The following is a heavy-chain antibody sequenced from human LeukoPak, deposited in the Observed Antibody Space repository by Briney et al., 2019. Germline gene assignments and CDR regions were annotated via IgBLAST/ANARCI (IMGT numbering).Heavy chain of an antibody. V-gene: IGHV1-2*04. CDR1: GYTFTGYY. CDR2: SNPNSGGT. D-gene: IGHD4-17*01. CDR3: ARSLPYRYDYGDGFDP. Sequence: ASVKVSCKASGYTFTGYYMHWVRQAPGQGLEWMGWSNPNSGGTNYAQKFQGWVTMTRDTSISTAYMELSRLRSDDTAVYYCARSLPYRYDYGDGFDPWGQGTLVTVSS. J-gene: IGHJ5*02.